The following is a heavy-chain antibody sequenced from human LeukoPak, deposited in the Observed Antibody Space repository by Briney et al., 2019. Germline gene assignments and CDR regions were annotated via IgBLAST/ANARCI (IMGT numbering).Heavy chain of an antibody. J-gene: IGHJ6*02. CDR3: ATILWSDYRRGKGFQRDV. CDR1: GYSFTSYW. Sequence: KGGESLKISCKGSGYSFTSYWIGWVRQMPGKGLEWMGIIYPGDSDTRYSPSFQGQVTISADKSTSTAYLQWSSLKASDTAMYYCATILWSDYRRGKGFQRDVWGQGTTVTVSS. CDR2: IYPGDSDT. V-gene: IGHV5-51*01. D-gene: IGHD3-3*01.